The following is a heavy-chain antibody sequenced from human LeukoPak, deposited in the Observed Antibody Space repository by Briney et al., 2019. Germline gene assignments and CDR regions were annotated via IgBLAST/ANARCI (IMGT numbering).Heavy chain of an antibody. V-gene: IGHV4-59*01. CDR3: ASGRGGPDAFDI. Sequence: PSETLSLTCTVSGGSISSYYWSWIRQPPGKGLEWIGYIYYSGSTNYNPSLKSRVTISVDTSKNQSSLKLSSVTAADTAVYYCASGRGGPDAFDIWGQGTMVTVSS. D-gene: IGHD3-16*01. J-gene: IGHJ3*02. CDR1: GGSISSYY. CDR2: IYYSGST.